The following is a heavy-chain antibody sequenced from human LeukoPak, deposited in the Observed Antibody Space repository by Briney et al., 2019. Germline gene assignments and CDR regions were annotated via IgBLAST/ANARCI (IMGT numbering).Heavy chain of an antibody. CDR1: XXXXA. CDR2: INAGNGNT. D-gene: IGHD2-15*01. J-gene: IGHJ4*02. CDR3: ATGSRLDY. Sequence: XXXXAVHXXRQAPGQRLEWMGWINAGNGNTKYSQNFQGRVTITRDTSASTAYMELSSLRSEDTAVYYCATGSRLDYWGQGTLVTVSS. V-gene: IGHV1-3*01.